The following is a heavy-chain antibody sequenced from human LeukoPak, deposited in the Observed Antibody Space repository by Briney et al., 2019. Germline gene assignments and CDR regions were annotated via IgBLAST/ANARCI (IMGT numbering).Heavy chain of an antibody. D-gene: IGHD5-18*01. J-gene: IGHJ4*01. V-gene: IGHV3-73*01. Sequence: GGSLRLSCAASGFTFSDSAMHWVRQASGTGLEWVARIRSKANTYAASYAASVKCRFTISRDDSKNTASLQMNSLKTEDTAVYYCMARGDSYGLFDYWGHGTLVTVSS. CDR3: MARGDSYGLFDY. CDR2: IRSKANTYAA. CDR1: GFTFSDSA.